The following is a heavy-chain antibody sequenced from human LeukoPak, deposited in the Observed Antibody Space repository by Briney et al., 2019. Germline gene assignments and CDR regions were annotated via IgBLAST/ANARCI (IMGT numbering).Heavy chain of an antibody. CDR3: AREDYYGSGSYLY. D-gene: IGHD3-10*01. CDR2: IYHSGST. J-gene: IGHJ4*02. V-gene: IGHV4-4*02. Sequence: SETLSLTCAVSGGSISSSNWGGWVRQPPGKGLEWIGKIYHSGSTNYNPSLKSRVTISVDKSKNQFSLKLSSVTAADTAVYYCAREDYYGSGSYLYWGQGTLVTVSS. CDR1: GGSISSSNW.